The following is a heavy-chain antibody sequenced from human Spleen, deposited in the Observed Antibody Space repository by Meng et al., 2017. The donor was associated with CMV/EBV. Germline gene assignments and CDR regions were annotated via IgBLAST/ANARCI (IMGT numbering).Heavy chain of an antibody. Sequence: ASVKVSCKASGYTFTGYYIHWVRQAPGQGLEWMGWISGYDGNTYYAQKLQDRVTMTSDTSTRTAYMELRSLRSDDTAVYYCVRGRGNGDYWGQGTLVTVSS. J-gene: IGHJ4*02. CDR3: VRGRGNGDY. V-gene: IGHV1-18*04. CDR2: ISGYDGNT. D-gene: IGHD1-1*01. CDR1: GYTFTGYY.